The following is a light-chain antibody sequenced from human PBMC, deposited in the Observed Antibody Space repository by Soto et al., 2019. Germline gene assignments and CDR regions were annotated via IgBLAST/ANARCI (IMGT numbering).Light chain of an antibody. J-gene: IGKJ5*01. Sequence: EIVLTQSPVTLSLSPRERATLSCRASQSVTTYLAWYQQKPGQAPRLLIYDATNRATGIPARFSGSGSGTDFTLTISSLQPEDFAVYYCQQRSNWPPRITFGQGTRLEIK. CDR2: DAT. CDR3: QQRSNWPPRIT. CDR1: QSVTTY. V-gene: IGKV3-11*01.